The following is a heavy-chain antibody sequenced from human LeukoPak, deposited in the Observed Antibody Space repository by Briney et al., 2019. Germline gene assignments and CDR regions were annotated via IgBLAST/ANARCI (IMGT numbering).Heavy chain of an antibody. D-gene: IGHD3-22*01. Sequence: GASVKVSCKASGYTFTSYDINWVRQATGQGLEWMGWMNPNSGNTGYAQKFQGRVTITRNTSISTAYMELSSLRSEDTAVYYCARGQSANGYYDSSGYGSDAFDIWGQGTMVTVSS. J-gene: IGHJ3*02. CDR3: ARGQSANGYYDSSGYGSDAFDI. V-gene: IGHV1-8*03. CDR1: GYTFTSYD. CDR2: MNPNSGNT.